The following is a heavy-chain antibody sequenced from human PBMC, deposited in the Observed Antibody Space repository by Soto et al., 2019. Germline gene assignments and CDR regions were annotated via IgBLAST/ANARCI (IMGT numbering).Heavy chain of an antibody. J-gene: IGHJ4*02. V-gene: IGHV4-4*02. Sequence: QVQLQESGPGLVKPAGTLSLTCAVSSGSISSSNWWSWVRQPPGKGLEWIGEIYHSGSTNYNPSLKSRVTISVDKSKNQFSLKLSSVTAADTAVYYCARVSVYYDFWSGYYDYWGQGTLVTVSS. CDR1: SGSISSSNW. CDR3: ARVSVYYDFWSGYYDY. D-gene: IGHD3-3*01. CDR2: IYHSGST.